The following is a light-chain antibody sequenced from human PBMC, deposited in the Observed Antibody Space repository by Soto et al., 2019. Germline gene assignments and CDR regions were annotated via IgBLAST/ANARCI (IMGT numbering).Light chain of an antibody. V-gene: IGKV3-11*01. CDR1: QSVSTY. CDR3: QQCGSSST. Sequence: IVLTQSPGTLSLSPWERATLSCRASQSVSTYLAWYQQKPGQAPRLLIYDASNRATGIPDRFSGSGSGTDFTLTISRLEPEDFAVYYCQQCGSSSTFGQGTRLEIK. J-gene: IGKJ5*01. CDR2: DAS.